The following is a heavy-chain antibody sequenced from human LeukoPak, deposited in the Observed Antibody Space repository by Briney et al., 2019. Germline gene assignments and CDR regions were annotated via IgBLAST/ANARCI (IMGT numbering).Heavy chain of an antibody. V-gene: IGHV3-9*01. D-gene: IGHD5-18*01. Sequence: PGGSLRLSCAASGFTFDDYAMHWVRQAPEKGLEWVSAINWNSGNIGYADSVKGRFTISRDNAKNSLYLQMNSLRAEDTALYYCARDRGVDTAMVNWFDPWGQGTLVTVSS. CDR2: INWNSGNI. CDR3: ARDRGVDTAMVNWFDP. J-gene: IGHJ5*02. CDR1: GFTFDDYA.